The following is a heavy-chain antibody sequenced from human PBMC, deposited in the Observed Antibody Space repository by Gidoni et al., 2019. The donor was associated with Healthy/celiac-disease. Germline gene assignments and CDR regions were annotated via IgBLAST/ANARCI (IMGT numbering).Heavy chain of an antibody. CDR2: ISSSSSTI. V-gene: IGHV3-48*01. CDR1: GFTFSSDS. Sequence: EVQLVESGGGLVQPGGSLRLSCAASGFTFSSDSMNWVRQAPGKGLEWVSYISSSSSTIYYADSVKGRFTISRDNAKNSLYLQMNSLRAEDTAVYYCARDRIGRYNWNYLDFDYWGQGTLVTVSS. CDR3: ARDRIGRYNWNYLDFDY. D-gene: IGHD1-7*01. J-gene: IGHJ4*02.